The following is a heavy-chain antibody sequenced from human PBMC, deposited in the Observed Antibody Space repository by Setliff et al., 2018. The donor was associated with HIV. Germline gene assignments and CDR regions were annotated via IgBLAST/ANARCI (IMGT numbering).Heavy chain of an antibody. V-gene: IGHV4-4*09. CDR1: GGSISSYY. J-gene: IGHJ3*02. CDR2: ISTSGST. CDR3: ARHSDFWSEDAFDI. Sequence: SETLSLTCTVSGGSISSYYWSWIRQPPGKGLEWIGYISTSGSTKYNPSLKSRVTILVDPSNNQFSLRLSSVTAADTAVYYCARHSDFWSEDAFDIWAQGTVVT. D-gene: IGHD3-3*01.